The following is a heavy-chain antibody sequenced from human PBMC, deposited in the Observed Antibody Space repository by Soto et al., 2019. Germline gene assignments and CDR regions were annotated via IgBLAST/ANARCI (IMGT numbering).Heavy chain of an antibody. CDR2: TYYRSRWYS. V-gene: IGHV6-1*01. D-gene: IGHD2-15*01. J-gene: IGHJ6*02. CDR3: ARSEEDSDYYYYALDV. Sequence: SQPLSLTCVISGDIVSSSSVAWNWVRQSPSRGLEWLGRTYYRSRWYSDFAVSVRGRIVINADTSKNQFSLQLNSVTPEDTAVYFWARSEEDSDYYYYALDVWGQGTTVTVSS. CDR1: GDIVSSSSVA.